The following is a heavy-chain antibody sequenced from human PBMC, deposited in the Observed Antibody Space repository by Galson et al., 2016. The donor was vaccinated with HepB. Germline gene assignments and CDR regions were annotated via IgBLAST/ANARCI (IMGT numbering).Heavy chain of an antibody. CDR2: MYYSGNT. Sequence: EPLSLTCTVSGGSISSSYYWGWIRQPPGKGLEWIGSMYYSGNTYYNPSLKSRVTISVDTSKNQFSLQLSSVTAADTAVYYCARAHCSTVGCNHPYYFDNWGQGTLVTVSS. CDR3: ARAHCSTVGCNHPYYFDN. J-gene: IGHJ4*02. CDR1: GGSISSSYY. D-gene: IGHD2-2*01. V-gene: IGHV4-39*01.